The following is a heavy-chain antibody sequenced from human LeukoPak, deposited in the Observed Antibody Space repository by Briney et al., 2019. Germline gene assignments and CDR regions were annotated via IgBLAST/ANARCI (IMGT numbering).Heavy chain of an antibody. J-gene: IGHJ3*02. V-gene: IGHV3-30*18. Sequence: GGSLRLSCAASGFTFSDHYMDWVRQAPGKGLEWVAVISYDGSRKHYGDSVKGRFTISRDNSESTLFLQMNSLRTDDTSVYFCAKYAYNWNALDGFDMWGQGTMVIVSS. CDR3: AKYAYNWNALDGFDM. CDR2: ISYDGSRK. CDR1: GFTFSDHY. D-gene: IGHD1-1*01.